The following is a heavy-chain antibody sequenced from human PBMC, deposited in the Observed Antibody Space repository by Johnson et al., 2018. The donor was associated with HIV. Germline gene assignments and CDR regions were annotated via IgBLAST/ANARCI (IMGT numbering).Heavy chain of an antibody. CDR2: IGTAGDT. D-gene: IGHD1-26*01. CDR1: GFTFSSYD. V-gene: IGHV3-13*01. Sequence: VQLVESGGGLVQPGGSLRLSCAASGFTFSSYDMHWVRQATGKGLEWVSAIGTAGDTYYPGSVKGRFTISRENAKNSLYLQRNSLRAGDTAVYYCARAGVGAGAFDIWGPGTMVTVSS. CDR3: ARAGVGAGAFDI. J-gene: IGHJ3*02.